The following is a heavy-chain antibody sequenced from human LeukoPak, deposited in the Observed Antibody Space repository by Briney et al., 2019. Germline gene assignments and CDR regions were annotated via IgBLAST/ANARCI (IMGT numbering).Heavy chain of an antibody. J-gene: IGHJ4*02. CDR3: ARDTPEETSGYEVAVYFDY. V-gene: IGHV3-30*01. D-gene: IGHD5-12*01. Sequence: DSVKGRFTISRDNSKNTLYLQMNSLRADDTAVYYCARDTPEETSGYEVAVYFDYWGQGTLVTVSS.